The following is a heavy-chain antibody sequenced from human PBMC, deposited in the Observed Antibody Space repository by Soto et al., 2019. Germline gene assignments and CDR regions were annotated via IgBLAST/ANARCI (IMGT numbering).Heavy chain of an antibody. V-gene: IGHV3-21*01. Sequence: EVQLVESGGGLVKPGGSLTLSCAASGFSMVSYSMNWVRQAPGKGLEWVSSISKSSSYIHFSDSVKGRFAIFRDDAKNTLYLQMDSLRAEDTAVYYCARDWAAPYYYYYGMDVWGQGTTVTVSS. J-gene: IGHJ6*01. D-gene: IGHD6-13*01. CDR2: ISKSSSYI. CDR3: ARDWAAPYYYYYGMDV. CDR1: GFSMVSYS.